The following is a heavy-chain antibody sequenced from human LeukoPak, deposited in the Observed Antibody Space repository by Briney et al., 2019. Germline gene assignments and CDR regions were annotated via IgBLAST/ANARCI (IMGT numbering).Heavy chain of an antibody. CDR3: AREDFSRITGTNYFDY. CDR1: GGSFSSYY. CDR2: IYYSGST. D-gene: IGHD1-20*01. V-gene: IGHV4-59*01. Sequence: PSETLSLTCAVYGGSFSSYYWSWIRQPPGKGLEWIGYIYYSGSTNYNPSLKSRVTISVDTSKNQFSLKLSSVTAADTAVYYCAREDFSRITGTNYFDYWGQGTLVTVSS. J-gene: IGHJ4*02.